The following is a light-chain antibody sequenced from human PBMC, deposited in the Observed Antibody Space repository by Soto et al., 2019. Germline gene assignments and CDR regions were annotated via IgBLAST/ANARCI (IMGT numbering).Light chain of an antibody. CDR2: DVS. CDR1: QSISSY. CDR3: QQRSNWPPYS. Sequence: EIVLTQSPATLSLSPGERAILSCRASQSISSYLAWYQQKPGQAPRLLMYDVSNRATGIPARFSGSGSGTYFTLTISSLEPEDFAVYYCQQRSNWPPYSFGQGTRLEIK. V-gene: IGKV3-11*01. J-gene: IGKJ2*01.